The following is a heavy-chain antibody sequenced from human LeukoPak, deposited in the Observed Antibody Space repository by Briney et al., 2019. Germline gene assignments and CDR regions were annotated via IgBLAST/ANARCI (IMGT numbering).Heavy chain of an antibody. D-gene: IGHD3-22*01. CDR1: GGSISSGSYY. CDR2: IYTSGST. J-gene: IGHJ4*02. CDR3: ARSPTRNYYDSSGSVDY. Sequence: PSETLPLTCTVSGGSISSGSYYWSWIRQPAGKGLEWIGRIYTSGSTNYNPSLKSRVTISVDTSKNQFSLKLSSVTAADTAVYYCARSPTRNYYDSSGSVDYWGQGTLVTVSS. V-gene: IGHV4-61*02.